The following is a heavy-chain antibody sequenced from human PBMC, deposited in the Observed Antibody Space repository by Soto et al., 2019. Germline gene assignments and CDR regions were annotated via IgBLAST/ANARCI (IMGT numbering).Heavy chain of an antibody. D-gene: IGHD2-15*01. V-gene: IGHV3-74*01. CDR3: VRTSLVVAVATREDF. CDR1: GFTFSNYW. J-gene: IGHJ4*02. CDR2: IDSDGSRV. Sequence: EVQLVESGGGLVQPGESLRLSCAASGFTFSNYWMHWVRQAPGKGLVWVSRIDSDGSRVTYADFVKGRFTISRDNAKNTVYVNMNSLTAEDTAVYYCVRTSLVVAVATREDFWGQGTLVTVSS.